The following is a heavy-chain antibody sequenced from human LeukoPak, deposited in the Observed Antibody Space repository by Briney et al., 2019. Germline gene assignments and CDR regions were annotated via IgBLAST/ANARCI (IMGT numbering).Heavy chain of an antibody. J-gene: IGHJ4*02. Sequence: SETLSLTCAVYGESFSGHYWTWIRQTPGKGLEWIGESTHSGSTNYNPSLKSRVTISVDTSKSQFSLKLTSVTAADTAVYHCARGRTVAAALDFWGPGTLVTASS. CDR3: ARGRTVAAALDF. D-gene: IGHD2-15*01. V-gene: IGHV4-34*01. CDR1: GESFSGHY. CDR2: STHSGST.